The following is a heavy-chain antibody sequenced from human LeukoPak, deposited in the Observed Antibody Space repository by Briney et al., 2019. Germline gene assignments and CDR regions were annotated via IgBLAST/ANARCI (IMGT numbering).Heavy chain of an antibody. CDR1: GFTFSSYA. CDR2: ISGSGGST. CDR3: AKGAPYYDILTGYFDY. D-gene: IGHD3-9*01. Sequence: GGSLRLSCAASGFTFSSYAMGWVRQAPGKGLEWVSAISGSGGSTYYADSVKGRFTISRDNSKNTLYLQMNSLRAEDTAVYYCAKGAPYYDILTGYFDYWGQGTLVTVSS. J-gene: IGHJ4*02. V-gene: IGHV3-23*01.